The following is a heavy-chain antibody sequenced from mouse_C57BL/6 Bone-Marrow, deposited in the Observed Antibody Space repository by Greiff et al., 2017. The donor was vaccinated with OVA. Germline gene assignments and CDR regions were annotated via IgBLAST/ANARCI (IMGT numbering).Heavy chain of an antibody. CDR3: AWLLLH. Sequence: QVQLKESGAELARPGASVKMSCKASGYTFTSYTMYWVKQRPGQGLEWIGYINPSSGYTKYNQKFKDKATLTADKSSSTAYMQLSSLTSEDSAVYYCAWLLLHWGQGTTLTVSS. CDR1: GYTFTSYT. D-gene: IGHD2-3*01. CDR2: INPSSGYT. J-gene: IGHJ2*01. V-gene: IGHV1-4*01.